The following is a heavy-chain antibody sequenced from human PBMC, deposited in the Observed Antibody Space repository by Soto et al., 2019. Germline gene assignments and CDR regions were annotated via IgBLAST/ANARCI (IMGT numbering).Heavy chain of an antibody. J-gene: IGHJ1*01. V-gene: IGHV5-51*01. Sequence: GESLKISCKASGYTFTTYWIGWVRQMPGKGLEWMGIIYPGNSDTRYNPSFQGQVSISADRSISTAYLQWSSLRASDTAMFYCAGFGRFESGDYYRGRYFLHLCHRTLLSVTS. D-gene: IGHD3-22*01. CDR3: AGFGRFESGDYYRGRYFLH. CDR2: IYPGNSDT. CDR1: GYTFTTYW.